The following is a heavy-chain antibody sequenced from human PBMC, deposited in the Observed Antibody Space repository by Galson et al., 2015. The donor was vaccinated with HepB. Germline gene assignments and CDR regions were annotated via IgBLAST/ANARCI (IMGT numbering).Heavy chain of an antibody. D-gene: IGHD3-22*01. CDR3: AADSHSTGSWAAPGY. J-gene: IGHJ4*02. V-gene: IGHV1-58*01. Sequence: SVKVSCKASGFTFTSSAVQWVRQARGQRLEWIGWIVVGSGNTNYAQKFQERVTIPRDMSTSTAYMELSSLRSEDTAVYYCAADSHSTGSWAAPGYWGQGTLVTVSS. CDR1: GFTFTSSA. CDR2: IVVGSGNT.